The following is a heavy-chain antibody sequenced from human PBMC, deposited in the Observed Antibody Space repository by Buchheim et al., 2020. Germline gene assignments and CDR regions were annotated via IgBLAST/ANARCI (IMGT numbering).Heavy chain of an antibody. CDR2: IWYDGSNK. J-gene: IGHJ4*02. CDR1: GFTFSNYG. D-gene: IGHD4-23*01. V-gene: IGHV3-33*01. Sequence: QVQLVESGGGVVQSGRSLRLSCAASGFTFSNYGMHWVRQAPGKGLEWVAVIWYDGSNKYYTDSVKGRFTISRDNSRNTLYLQMNSLRAEDTALYYCARSEDYGGNCLDYWGQGTL. CDR3: ARSEDYGGNCLDY.